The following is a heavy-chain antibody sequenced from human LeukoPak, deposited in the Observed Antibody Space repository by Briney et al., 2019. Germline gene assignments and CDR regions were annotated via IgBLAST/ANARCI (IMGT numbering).Heavy chain of an antibody. Sequence: PGGSLRLSCAASGFSFSSYWMSWVRQAPGEGLEWVANIKQDGSEKYYVDSVKGRFTISRDNAKKSLYLQMNSLRAEDTAVYYCARLLSGFFDYWGQGTLVTVSS. CDR3: ARLLSGFFDY. CDR2: IKQDGSEK. V-gene: IGHV3-7*01. D-gene: IGHD3-22*01. CDR1: GFSFSSYW. J-gene: IGHJ4*02.